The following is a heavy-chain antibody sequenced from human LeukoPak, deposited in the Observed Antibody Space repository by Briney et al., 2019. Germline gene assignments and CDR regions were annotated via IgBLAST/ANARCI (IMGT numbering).Heavy chain of an antibody. V-gene: IGHV3-64*01. CDR1: GFTFSSYA. J-gene: IGHJ6*02. Sequence: GGSLRLSCAASGFTFSSYAMHWVRQAPGKGLEYVSAISSNGGSTYYANSVKGRFTISRDNSKNTLYLQMGSLRAGDMAVYYCARVVDDKYGMDVWGQGTTVTVSS. D-gene: IGHD2-15*01. CDR3: ARVVDDKYGMDV. CDR2: ISSNGGST.